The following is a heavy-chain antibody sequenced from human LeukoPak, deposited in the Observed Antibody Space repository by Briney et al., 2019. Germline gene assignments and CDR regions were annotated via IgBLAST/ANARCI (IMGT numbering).Heavy chain of an antibody. CDR3: ATGPDYYNSSSYYPYY. J-gene: IGHJ4*02. CDR1: GGSISSTSYY. D-gene: IGHD3-22*01. Sequence: PSETLSLTCTVSGGSISSTSYYWGWIRQPPGKGLEWIGEINQSGSTNYNPSLKSRVTISVDTSKNQFSLKVNSVTAADTAVYYCATGPDYYNSSSYYPYYWGQGTLVTVSS. CDR2: INQSGST. V-gene: IGHV4-39*07.